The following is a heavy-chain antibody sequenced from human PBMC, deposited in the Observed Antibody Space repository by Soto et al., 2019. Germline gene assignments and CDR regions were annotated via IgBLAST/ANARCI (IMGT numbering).Heavy chain of an antibody. Sequence: QVQLVESGGGVVQPGRSLRLSCAASGFTFSSYGMHWVRQAPGKGLEWVAVISYDGSNKYYADSVKGRFTISRDNSKNTLYLQMNSLRAEDTAVYYCAKAHVLLWFGELFPFDYWCQGTLVTVSS. CDR3: AKAHVLLWFGELFPFDY. V-gene: IGHV3-30*18. CDR1: GFTFSSYG. J-gene: IGHJ4*02. CDR2: ISYDGSNK. D-gene: IGHD3-10*01.